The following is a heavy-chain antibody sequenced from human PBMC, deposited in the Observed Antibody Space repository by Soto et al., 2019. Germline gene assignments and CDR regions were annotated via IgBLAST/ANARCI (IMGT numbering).Heavy chain of an antibody. D-gene: IGHD6-6*01. CDR2: ISSSSSTI. V-gene: IGHV3-48*01. Sequence: EVQLVESGGGLVQPGGSLRLSCAASGFTFSSYSMNWVRQAPGKGLEWVSYISSSSSTIYYADSVKGRFTISRDNAKNSLYLQMISLRAEDTAVYYCARDRWGIAARPRDMDVWGKGPTVTVSS. J-gene: IGHJ6*03. CDR1: GFTFSSYS. CDR3: ARDRWGIAARPRDMDV.